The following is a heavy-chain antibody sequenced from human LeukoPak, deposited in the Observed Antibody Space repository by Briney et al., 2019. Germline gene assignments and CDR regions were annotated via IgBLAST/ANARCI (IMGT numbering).Heavy chain of an antibody. CDR1: GFNVSNNY. CDR2: FYSGGRT. Sequence: PGGSLRLSCAASGFNVSNNYMSWVRQAPGKGLEWVSVFYSGGRTYYPDSVKGRFTISRDNAKNTLYLQMNSLRAEDTAVYYCGRVSGYSSGWVDYWGQGTLVTVSS. J-gene: IGHJ4*02. CDR3: GRVSGYSSGWVDY. V-gene: IGHV3-53*01. D-gene: IGHD6-19*01.